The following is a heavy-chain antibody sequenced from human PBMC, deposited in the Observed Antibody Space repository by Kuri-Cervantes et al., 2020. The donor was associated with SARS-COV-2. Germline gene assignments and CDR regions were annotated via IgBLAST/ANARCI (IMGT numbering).Heavy chain of an antibody. CDR2: ISSDSSHT. CDR3: ARLVFVDAFDI. V-gene: IGHV3-11*06. J-gene: IGHJ3*02. CDR1: GYTFIYSH. Sequence: GGSLRRSCAASGYTFIYSHMSWIRQAPGKGLEWVSYISSDSSHTNNAESVKGRFTISRDNAKNSLYLQMNSLRAEDTAVYYCARLVFVDAFDIWGQGTMVTVSS. D-gene: IGHD2-2*01.